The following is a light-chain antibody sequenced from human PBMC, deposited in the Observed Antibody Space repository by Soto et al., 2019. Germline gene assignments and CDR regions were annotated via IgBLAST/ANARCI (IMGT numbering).Light chain of an antibody. CDR3: QQYGSSPT. J-gene: IGKJ4*01. CDR1: PSVSSSY. Sequence: EIVLTQSPGTLSLSPGERATLSCRASPSVSSSYLAWYQQKPGQAPRLLIYGASSRATGIPDRFSGSGSGTDFTLTISRLEREDFAVYYCQQYGSSPTFGGGTKVEIK. CDR2: GAS. V-gene: IGKV3-20*01.